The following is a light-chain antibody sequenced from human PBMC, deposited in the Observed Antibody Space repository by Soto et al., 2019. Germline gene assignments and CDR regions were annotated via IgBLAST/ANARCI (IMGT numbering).Light chain of an antibody. CDR1: QSVSSN. V-gene: IGKV3-15*01. Sequence: EIVMTQSPATLSVSPGERATLSCRASQSVSSNLAWYQQKPGQAPRRLIYGASTRATGIPARVSGSGSGTEFTLTISSLQSEDFAVYYCQQYNNWPYTFGQGTKLEIK. J-gene: IGKJ2*01. CDR2: GAS. CDR3: QQYNNWPYT.